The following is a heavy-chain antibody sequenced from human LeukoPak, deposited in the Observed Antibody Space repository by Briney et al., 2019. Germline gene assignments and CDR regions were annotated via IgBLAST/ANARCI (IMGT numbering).Heavy chain of an antibody. Sequence: SETLSLTCTVSGGSISSYYWSWIRQHPGKGLEWIGYIYYSGSTYYNPSLKSRVTISVDTSKNQFSLKLSSVTAADTAVYYCARLGFSSGWYRGPSDYWGQGTLVTVSS. CDR1: GGSISSYY. J-gene: IGHJ4*02. CDR2: IYYSGST. V-gene: IGHV4-59*06. D-gene: IGHD6-19*01. CDR3: ARLGFSSGWYRGPSDY.